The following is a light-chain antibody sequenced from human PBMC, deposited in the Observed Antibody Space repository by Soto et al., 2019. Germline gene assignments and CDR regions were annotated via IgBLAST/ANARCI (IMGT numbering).Light chain of an antibody. CDR1: QSISSY. CDR3: QQSYSTPWT. V-gene: IGKV1-39*01. Sequence: DIQMTQSPSSLSASVGSRVTITCRASQSISSYLTWYEQKPGKAPKXMIYAASSLQSGVPSRFSGSGSGTDGTLTISSLQPEDFETYYGQQSYSTPWTFGQGTKVDIK. J-gene: IGKJ1*01. CDR2: AAS.